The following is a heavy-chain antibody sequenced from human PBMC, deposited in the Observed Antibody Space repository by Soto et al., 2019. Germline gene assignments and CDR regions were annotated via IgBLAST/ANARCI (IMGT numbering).Heavy chain of an antibody. J-gene: IGHJ1*01. D-gene: IGHD2-8*01. CDR2: ISGSGDNT. CDR3: AKDWGYCTIDGCYEYFQD. V-gene: IGHV3-23*01. Sequence: EVQLLESGGGLVQPGGSLRLSCAASGFTFSTYAMSWVRQAPGKGLEWVSVISGSGDNTYYTDSVKGRFSISRDNSKNTLYLQMHSLRAEDTAVYYCAKDWGYCTIDGCYEYFQDWGQGTLVTVSS. CDR1: GFTFSTYA.